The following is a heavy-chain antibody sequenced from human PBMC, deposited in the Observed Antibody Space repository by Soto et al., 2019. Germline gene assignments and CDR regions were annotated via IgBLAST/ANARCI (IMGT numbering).Heavy chain of an antibody. V-gene: IGHV4-30-2*01. CDR2: IYHSGST. CDR3: AISNAGGHITASVY. CDR1: GGSISSGGYS. D-gene: IGHD6-13*01. J-gene: IGHJ4*02. Sequence: LSLTCAVSGGSISSGGYSWSWIRQPPGKGLEWIGYIYHSGSTYYNPSLKSRVTISVDRSKNQFSLKLSSVTAADTAVYYCAISNAGGHITASVYWGQGTLV.